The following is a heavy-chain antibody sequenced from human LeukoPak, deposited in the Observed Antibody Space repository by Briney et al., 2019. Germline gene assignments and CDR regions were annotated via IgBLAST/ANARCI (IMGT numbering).Heavy chain of an antibody. J-gene: IGHJ5*02. CDR3: AKGRSNTYYDFWSGYYGWFDP. CDR1: GFTFDDYA. V-gene: IGHV3-9*01. CDR2: ISWNSGSI. D-gene: IGHD3-3*01. Sequence: GGSLRLTCAASGFTFDDYAMHWVRQAPGKGLEWVSGISWNSGSIGYADSVKGRFTISRDSAKNSLYLQMNSLRAEDTALYYCAKGRSNTYYDFWSGYYGWFDPWGQGTLVTVSS.